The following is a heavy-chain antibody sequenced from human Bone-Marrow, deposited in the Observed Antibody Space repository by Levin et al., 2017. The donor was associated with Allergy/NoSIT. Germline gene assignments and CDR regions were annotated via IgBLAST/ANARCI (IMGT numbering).Heavy chain of an antibody. Sequence: GGSLRLSCAASGFTFNTYWMYWVRQAPGKGLVWVSHTNSDGSSTTYADSVKGRFTISRDNAKNTLFLQMNSLRAEDTAVYYCARDRSGWNYGAEVGGGLDVWGQGTTVSVSS. CDR1: GFTFNTYW. CDR3: ARDRSGWNYGAEVGGGLDV. V-gene: IGHV3-74*01. CDR2: TNSDGSST. D-gene: IGHD3-16*01. J-gene: IGHJ6*02.